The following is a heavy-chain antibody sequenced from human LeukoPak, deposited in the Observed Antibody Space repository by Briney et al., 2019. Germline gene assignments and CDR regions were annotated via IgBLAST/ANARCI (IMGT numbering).Heavy chain of an antibody. Sequence: SETLSLTCTVSGGSISSGSYYWSWIRQPAGKGLEWIGRIYTSGSTNYNPSLKSRVTISVDASKNQFSLKLSSVTAADTAVYYCAREQVGFGEFWVARWGQGTLVTVSS. J-gene: IGHJ4*02. CDR3: AREQVGFGEFWVAR. CDR1: GGSISSGSYY. V-gene: IGHV4-61*02. D-gene: IGHD3-10*01. CDR2: IYTSGST.